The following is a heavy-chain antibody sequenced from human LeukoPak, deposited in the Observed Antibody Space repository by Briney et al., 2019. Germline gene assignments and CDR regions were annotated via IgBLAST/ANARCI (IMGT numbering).Heavy chain of an antibody. CDR3: ARSWEMATRGLGASDI. CDR2: VYHSVST. Sequence: SQTLSLTCAVSGGSISSGGYSWSWIRQPPGKGLEWLGYVYHSVSTYYNPSLKSRVTISVDRYTNQLSLKLSYVTAEDTAVYNCARSWEMATRGLGASDIRGQGTKVTVSS. J-gene: IGHJ3*02. V-gene: IGHV4-30-2*01. D-gene: IGHD5-24*01. CDR1: GGSISSGGYS.